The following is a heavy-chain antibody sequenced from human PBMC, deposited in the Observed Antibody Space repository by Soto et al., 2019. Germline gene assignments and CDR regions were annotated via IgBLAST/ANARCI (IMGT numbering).Heavy chain of an antibody. CDR2: IYRGGNT. CDR1: GFSVSTSY. J-gene: IGHJ4*02. Sequence: GGSLRLSCVVSGFSVSTSYMSWVRQAPGKGLEWVSLIYRGGNTYYADSVKGRFTISRDNSKNTLYLQMNSLRAEDTAVYYCARGPYYYDNVGGWGQGTQVTVSS. CDR3: ARGPYYYDNVGG. D-gene: IGHD3-22*01. V-gene: IGHV3-53*01.